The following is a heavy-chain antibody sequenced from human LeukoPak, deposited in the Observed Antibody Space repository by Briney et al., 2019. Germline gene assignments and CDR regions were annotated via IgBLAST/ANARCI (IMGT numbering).Heavy chain of an antibody. CDR3: ARGRPGLASAGIYDF. V-gene: IGHV1-8*01. CDR2: MNPNTDKT. D-gene: IGHD6-13*01. Sequence: ASVKVSCKASGYTFTSSDINWVRQATGQGQEWMGWMNPNTDKTGYARNFQGRVTMTKNISISTAYMEVSSLTFEDTAIYYCARGRPGLASAGIYDFWGQGTLITVSP. J-gene: IGHJ4*02. CDR1: GYTFTSSD.